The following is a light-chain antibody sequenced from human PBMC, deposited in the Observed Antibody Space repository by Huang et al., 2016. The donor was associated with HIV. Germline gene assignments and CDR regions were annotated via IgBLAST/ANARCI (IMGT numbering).Light chain of an antibody. V-gene: IGKV1-6*01. CDR3: LQDYTYPWT. Sequence: AIQMTQAPASLSASVGGRVTITCRASQDIGNDLGWYQQRLGKAPKLLVSATSHLQSGVPARFTGSGAGTHFTLTISGLQPEDFATYYCLQDYTYPWTFGQGTKVEI. J-gene: IGKJ1*01. CDR2: ATS. CDR1: QDIGND.